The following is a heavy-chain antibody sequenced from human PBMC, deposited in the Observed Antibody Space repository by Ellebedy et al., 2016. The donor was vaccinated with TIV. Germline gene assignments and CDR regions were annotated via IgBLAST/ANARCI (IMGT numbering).Heavy chain of an antibody. Sequence: GGSLRLSCAASGFTFSDYYMSWIRQAPGKGLEWVSYISSSSSYTNYADSVKGRFTISRDNAKNSLYLQMNSLRAEDTAVYYCARIVGATAFDYWGQGTLVTVSS. D-gene: IGHD1-26*01. CDR3: ARIVGATAFDY. J-gene: IGHJ4*02. V-gene: IGHV3-11*06. CDR1: GFTFSDYY. CDR2: ISSSSSYT.